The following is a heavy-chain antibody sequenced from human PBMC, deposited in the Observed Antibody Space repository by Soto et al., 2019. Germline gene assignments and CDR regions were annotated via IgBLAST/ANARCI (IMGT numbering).Heavy chain of an antibody. CDR3: ARDEQYCSSTSCYMIHDY. D-gene: IGHD2-2*02. CDR2: ISSSSSTI. Sequence: GGSLRLSCAASGFTFSSYSMNWVRQAPGKGLEWVSYISSSSSTIYYADSVKGQFTISRDNAKNSLYLQMNSLRDEDTAVYYCARDEQYCSSTSCYMIHDYWGQGTLVTVSS. J-gene: IGHJ4*02. CDR1: GFTFSSYS. V-gene: IGHV3-48*02.